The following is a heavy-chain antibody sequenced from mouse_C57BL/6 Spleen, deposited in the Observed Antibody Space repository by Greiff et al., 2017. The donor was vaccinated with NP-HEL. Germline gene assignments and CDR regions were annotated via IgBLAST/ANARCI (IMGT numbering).Heavy chain of an antibody. CDR1: GYTFTSYW. J-gene: IGHJ3*01. D-gene: IGHD2-5*01. V-gene: IGHV1-64*01. CDR2: IHPNSGST. Sequence: QVQLKQPGAELVKPGASVKLSCKASGYTFTSYWMHWVKQRPGQGLEWIGMIHPNSGSTNYNEKFKSKATLTVDKSSSTAYMQLSSLTSEDSAVYYCAREAYSNYFFAYWGQGTLVTVSA. CDR3: AREAYSNYFFAY.